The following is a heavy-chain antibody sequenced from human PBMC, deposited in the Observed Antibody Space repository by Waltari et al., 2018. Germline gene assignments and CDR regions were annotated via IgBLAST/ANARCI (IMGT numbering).Heavy chain of an antibody. J-gene: IGHJ5*02. CDR2: IYYSGST. V-gene: IGHV4-39*01. D-gene: IGHD3-22*01. CDR1: GGSISSSNYY. Sequence: QLQLQESGPGLVKPSENLSLTCTVSGGSISSSNYYWGWSRQPQGKGLEWIGSIYYSGSTYYNPSLKSRVTISVDTSKNQFYLKLNSVTAADTAVHYCARSGYYDSSGYYWWFDPWGQGTLVTVSS. CDR3: ARSGYYDSSGYYWWFDP.